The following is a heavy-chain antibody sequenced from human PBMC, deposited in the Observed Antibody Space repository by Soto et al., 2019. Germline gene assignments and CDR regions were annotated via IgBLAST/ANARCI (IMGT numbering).Heavy chain of an antibody. D-gene: IGHD3-16*02. J-gene: IGHJ4*02. Sequence: ASVKVSCKGSGYTFTSCGISWVRQAPGQGLEWMGWISAYNGNTNYAQKLQGRVTMTTDTFTSTAYMELRSLRSDDTAVYYCARDAITFGGVIAPLNYWGQGTLVTVSS. CDR1: GYTFTSCG. V-gene: IGHV1-18*04. CDR2: ISAYNGNT. CDR3: ARDAITFGGVIAPLNY.